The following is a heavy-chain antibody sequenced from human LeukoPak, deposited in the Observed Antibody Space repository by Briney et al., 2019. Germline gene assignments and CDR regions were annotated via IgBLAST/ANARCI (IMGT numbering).Heavy chain of an antibody. CDR3: ARDLTMGNWFDP. D-gene: IGHD4/OR15-4a*01. J-gene: IGHJ5*02. Sequence: SVKVSCKASGGTFSSYAISWVRQAPGQGLEWMGGIIPIFGTANYAQKFQGRVTITADESTSTAYMELSSLRSEDTAVYYCARDLTMGNWFDPWGQGTLVTVSS. CDR1: GGTFSSYA. CDR2: IIPIFGTA. V-gene: IGHV1-69*01.